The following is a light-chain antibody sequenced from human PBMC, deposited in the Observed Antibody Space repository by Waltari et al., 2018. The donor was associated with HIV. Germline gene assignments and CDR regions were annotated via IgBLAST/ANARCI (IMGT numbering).Light chain of an antibody. Sequence: QSALTQPASVSGSPGQSITISCTGTRSAVGGYTYVSWYQQHPGKAPKLMIYEVSNRPSGVSNRFSGSKSGNTASLTISGLQAEDEADYYCSSYTSSSTLVFGGGTKLTVL. J-gene: IGLJ3*02. V-gene: IGLV2-14*01. CDR3: SSYTSSSTLV. CDR2: EVS. CDR1: RSAVGGYTY.